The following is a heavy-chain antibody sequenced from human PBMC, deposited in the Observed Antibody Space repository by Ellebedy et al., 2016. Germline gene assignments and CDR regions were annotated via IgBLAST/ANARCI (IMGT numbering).Heavy chain of an antibody. CDR1: GGTFSSYA. CDR3: AKDMGSSLWSYMDV. Sequence: SVKVSXXASGGTFSSYAISWVRQAPGQGLEWMGGIIPIFGTANYAQKFQGRVTITADESTSTAYMELSSLRSEDTAVYYCAKDMGSSLWSYMDVWGKGTTVTVSS. CDR2: IIPIFGTA. V-gene: IGHV1-69*13. D-gene: IGHD2-2*01. J-gene: IGHJ6*03.